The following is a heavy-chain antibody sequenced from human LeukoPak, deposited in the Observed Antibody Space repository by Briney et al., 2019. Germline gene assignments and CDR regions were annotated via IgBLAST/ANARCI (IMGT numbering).Heavy chain of an antibody. V-gene: IGHV3-23*01. CDR2: ISGSGGST. CDR3: AKIGRELPTSYYFDY. J-gene: IGHJ4*02. Sequence: PGGSLRLSCAASGFTFSSYAMSWVRQAPGKGLEWVSAISGSGGSTYYADSVKGRFTISRDNSKNTLYLQMNSLRAEDTAVYYCAKIGRELPTSYYFDYWGQGTLVTVSS. D-gene: IGHD1-26*01. CDR1: GFTFSSYA.